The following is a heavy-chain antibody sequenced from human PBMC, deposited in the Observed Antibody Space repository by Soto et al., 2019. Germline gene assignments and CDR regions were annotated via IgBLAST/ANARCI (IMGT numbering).Heavy chain of an antibody. Sequence: QVQLVQSGAEVKKPGASVKVACKASGFTFTNYFFHWVRQAPRQGLEWMGIISPYDGSTNYVQRLQGRVTMTSDTSTSTVYMELSSLRSEDTAVYYCARGDGRGSSGFYYYYGMDVWGQGTTVTVSS. CDR2: ISPYDGST. D-gene: IGHD6-25*01. J-gene: IGHJ6*02. CDR1: GFTFTNYF. V-gene: IGHV1-46*01. CDR3: ARGDGRGSSGFYYYYGMDV.